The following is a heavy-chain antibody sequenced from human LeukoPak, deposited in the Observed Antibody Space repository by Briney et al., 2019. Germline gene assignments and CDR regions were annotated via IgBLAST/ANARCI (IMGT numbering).Heavy chain of an antibody. CDR1: GFTFSNYA. J-gene: IGHJ4*02. CDR2: ISSSGDNT. D-gene: IGHD5-12*01. Sequence: GGSLRLSCAASGFTFSNYAMSWVRQAPGKGLEWVSTISSSGDNTQYADSVKGRFTISRDNSKNTLYLQMNTLRAEDTAIFYCARRGWLINFDYWGQGTLVTVSS. V-gene: IGHV3-23*01. CDR3: ARRGWLINFDY.